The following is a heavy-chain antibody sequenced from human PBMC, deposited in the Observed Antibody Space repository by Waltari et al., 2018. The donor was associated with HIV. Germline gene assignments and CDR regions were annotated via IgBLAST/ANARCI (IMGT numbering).Heavy chain of an antibody. Sequence: EVQLLESGGGLVQPGESLRLSCVVSGFTFKNHAMRWVRQAPGKGLEWVSSIRDSGDSTYYADSVTGRFSISRDNSKNTLWLQMNNLRAEDTAVYYCAKSCLCGSGRLHWNDAFDICGRGTMVTVSS. CDR1: GFTFKNHA. V-gene: IGHV3-23*01. CDR3: AKSCLCGSGRLHWNDAFDI. CDR2: IRDSGDST. D-gene: IGHD3-10*01. J-gene: IGHJ3*02.